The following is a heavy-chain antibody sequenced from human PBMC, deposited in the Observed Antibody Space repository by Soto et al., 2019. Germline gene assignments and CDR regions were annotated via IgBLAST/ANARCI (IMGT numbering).Heavy chain of an antibody. V-gene: IGHV4-59*01. D-gene: IGHD3-10*01. CDR3: ARGGVGDGFDP. CDR2: THYSLNT. Sequence: QVQLQESGPGLVKPSETLSLTCTVSGGSISSYYWSWIRQRPGEPLEWIGYTHYSLNTNYNHSLKSPVTISIDTSKSQFSLELTSVTAADTAVYYCARGGVGDGFDPLGQGTLVTVSS. J-gene: IGHJ5*02. CDR1: GGSISSYY.